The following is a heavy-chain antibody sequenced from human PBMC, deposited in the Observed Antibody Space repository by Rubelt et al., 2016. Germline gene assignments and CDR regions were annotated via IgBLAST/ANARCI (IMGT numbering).Heavy chain of an antibody. CDR2: IYYSGST. CDR1: GGSISSSSYY. CDR3: ARRVGDYGRVYGMDV. Sequence: QLQLQESGPGLVKPSETLSLTCTVSGGSISSSSYYWGWIRQPPGKGLEWIGSIYYSGSTYYNPSLKSRVTNYVEPPKNQFSLELSSVTAADTAVYYCARRVGDYGRVYGMDVWGQGTTVTVSS. V-gene: IGHV4-39*01. J-gene: IGHJ6*02. D-gene: IGHD4-17*01.